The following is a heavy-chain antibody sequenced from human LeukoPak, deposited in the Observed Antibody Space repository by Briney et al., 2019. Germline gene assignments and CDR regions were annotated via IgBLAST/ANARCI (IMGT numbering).Heavy chain of an antibody. J-gene: IGHJ6*03. CDR3: VRDVRDYTYYDYSYYYMDV. V-gene: IGHV4-4*07. D-gene: IGHD4-11*01. CDR1: GASFSRYY. CDR2: IHASGTT. Sequence: PSETLSLTCAVSGASFSRYYWSWIRQSAGKGLEWIGLIHASGTTNYNPSLKSRVTISLDASKNQFSLKVKSVIAADTAVYYCVRDVRDYTYYDYSYYYMDVWGKGTTVTVSS.